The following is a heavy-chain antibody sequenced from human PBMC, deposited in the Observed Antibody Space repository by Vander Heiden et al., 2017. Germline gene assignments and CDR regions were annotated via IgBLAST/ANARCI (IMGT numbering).Heavy chain of an antibody. V-gene: IGHV3-23*01. J-gene: IGHJ3*02. CDR1: GLTFSSYA. D-gene: IGHD1-7*01. CDR2: ISGSGGST. Sequence: EVQLLESGGGLVQPGGSLRLSCAASGLTFSSYAMGWVRQAPGKGLEWVSAISGSGGSTYYADSVKGRFTISRDNSKNTLYLQMNSLRAEDTAVYYCAKDLSGTMTPVDIWGQGTMVTVSS. CDR3: AKDLSGTMTPVDI.